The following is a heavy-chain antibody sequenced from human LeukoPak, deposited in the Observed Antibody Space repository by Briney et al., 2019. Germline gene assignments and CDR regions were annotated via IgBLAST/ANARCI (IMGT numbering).Heavy chain of an antibody. D-gene: IGHD1-1*01. CDR3: AKIQPSNLEGGY. J-gene: IGHJ4*02. CDR1: GFTFSSHA. Sequence: GGSLRLPWADSGFTFSSHAMSWVRQAPGKGLEWVSAISGSGGSTYYADSVKGRFTISRDNSKNTLYLQMNSLRAEDTAVYYCAKIQPSNLEGGYWGQGTLVTVSS. CDR2: ISGSGGST. V-gene: IGHV3-23*01.